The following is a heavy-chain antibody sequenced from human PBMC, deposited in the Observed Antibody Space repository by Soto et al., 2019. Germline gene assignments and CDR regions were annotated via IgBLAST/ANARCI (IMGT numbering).Heavy chain of an antibody. CDR2: IWYDGSNK. J-gene: IGHJ1*01. CDR3: AREGCGGDCYNKYFQH. CDR1: GFTFSSYG. D-gene: IGHD2-21*02. Sequence: VQLVESGGGVVQPGRSLRLSCAASGFTFSSYGMHWVRQAPGKGLEWVAVIWYDGSNKYYADSVKGRFTISRDNSKNTLYLQMNSLRAEDTAVYYCAREGCGGDCYNKYFQHWGQGTLVTVSS. V-gene: IGHV3-33*01.